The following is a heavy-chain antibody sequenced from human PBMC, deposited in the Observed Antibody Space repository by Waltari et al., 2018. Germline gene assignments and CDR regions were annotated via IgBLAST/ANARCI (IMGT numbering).Heavy chain of an antibody. V-gene: IGHV1-2*06. CDR3: ARGGSDWFDP. D-gene: IGHD3-10*01. CDR1: GGTFSSYA. CDR2: INPNSGGT. J-gene: IGHJ5*02. Sequence: QVQLVQSGAEVKKPGSSVKVSCKASGGTFSSYAISWVRQAPGQGLEWMGRINPNSGGTNYAQKFQGRVTMTRDTSISTAYMELSRLRSDDTAVYYCARGGSDWFDPWGQGTLVTVSS.